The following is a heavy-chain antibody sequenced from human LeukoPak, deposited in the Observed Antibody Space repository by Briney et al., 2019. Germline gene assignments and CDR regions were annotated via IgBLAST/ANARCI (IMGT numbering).Heavy chain of an antibody. V-gene: IGHV4-34*01. Sequence: PSDTLSLTCAVYGGSFSGYYWSWIRHPPGKGLEWIGEINHSGSTNYNPSLKSRVTISVDTSKNQFSLKLSSVTAADTAVYYCARGVGGSGSHGVDYWGQGTRVTVSS. CDR1: GGSFSGYY. CDR3: ARGVGGSGSHGVDY. D-gene: IGHD3-10*01. CDR2: INHSGST. J-gene: IGHJ4*02.